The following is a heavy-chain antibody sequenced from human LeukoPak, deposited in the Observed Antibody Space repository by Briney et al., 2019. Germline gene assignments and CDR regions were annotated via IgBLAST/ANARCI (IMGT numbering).Heavy chain of an antibody. D-gene: IGHD3-10*01. Sequence: SETLSLTCTVSGGSISTSYWSWIRQPPGKGLEWIGYIYYSGSTNYNPSLKSRVTISVDTSKNQFSLKLSSVTAADTAVYYCARDRGDYLDYYYGMDVWGKGTTVTVSS. CDR2: IYYSGST. V-gene: IGHV4-59*01. CDR1: GGSISTSY. J-gene: IGHJ6*04. CDR3: ARDRGDYLDYYYGMDV.